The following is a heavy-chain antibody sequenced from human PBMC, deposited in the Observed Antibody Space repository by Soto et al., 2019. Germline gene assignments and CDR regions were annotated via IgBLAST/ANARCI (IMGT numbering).Heavy chain of an antibody. D-gene: IGHD6-13*01. J-gene: IGHJ4*02. CDR2: INSDGSST. V-gene: IGHV3-74*01. CDR3: ASKHSSRAFDY. CDR1: GFTFSSYW. Sequence: EVQLVESGGGLVQPGGSLRLSCAASGFTFSSYWMHWVRQAPGKGLVWVSRINSDGSSTTYADSAKGRFTISRDNAKNTVYLQMNSLRAEDTAVYYCASKHSSRAFDYWGQGTLVTVSS.